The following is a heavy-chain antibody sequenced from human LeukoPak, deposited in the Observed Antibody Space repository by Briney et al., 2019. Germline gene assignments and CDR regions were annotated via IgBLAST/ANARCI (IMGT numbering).Heavy chain of an antibody. V-gene: IGHV1-2*02. Sequence: ASVKVSCKASGYTFTAYYVHWVRQAPGQGLEWMGWINPNSGGTNYAQKFQGRVTMTRDTSISTAYMELSRLRSDDTAVYYCARAAPNYYDSSGYYSSDAFDIWGQGTMVTVSS. CDR3: ARAAPNYYDSSGYYSSDAFDI. D-gene: IGHD3-22*01. J-gene: IGHJ3*02. CDR2: INPNSGGT. CDR1: GYTFTAYY.